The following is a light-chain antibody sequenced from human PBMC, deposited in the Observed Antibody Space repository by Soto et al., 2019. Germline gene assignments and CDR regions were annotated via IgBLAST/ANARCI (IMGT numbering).Light chain of an antibody. V-gene: IGLV2-14*01. Sequence: QSARTQPTSVSGSPGQSITISCTGTSSDVGGYNYVSWYQQHPGKAPKLMIYEVSNRPSGVSNRFSGSKSANTASLTISGLQAEDEADYFCSSYGSTSTRYVFGTGTQLTVL. J-gene: IGLJ1*01. CDR1: SSDVGGYNY. CDR2: EVS. CDR3: SSYGSTSTRYV.